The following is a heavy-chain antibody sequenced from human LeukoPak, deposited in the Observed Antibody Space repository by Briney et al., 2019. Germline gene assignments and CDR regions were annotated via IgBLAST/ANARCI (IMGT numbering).Heavy chain of an antibody. CDR2: ISAYNGNT. V-gene: IGHV1-18*01. D-gene: IGHD2-2*01. CDR3: ARDPDIVVVPAAYPYYMDV. J-gene: IGHJ6*03. Sequence: GASVKVSCKASGYTFTSYGISWVRQAPGQGLEWMGWISAYNGNTNYAQKLQGRVTMTTDTSTSTAYMELRSLRSDDTAVYYCARDPDIVVVPAAYPYYMDVWGKGTTVTVSS. CDR1: GYTFTSYG.